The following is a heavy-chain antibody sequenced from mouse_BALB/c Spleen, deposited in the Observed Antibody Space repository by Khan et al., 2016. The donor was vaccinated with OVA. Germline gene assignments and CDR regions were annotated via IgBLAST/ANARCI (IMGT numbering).Heavy chain of an antibody. CDR3: TNGNYGWFAY. Sequence: EVELVESGGGLVEPGGSLKLSCAASGFTFSSFVMSWVRQTPEKRLEWVATISSAATYTYYPASVKGRFTISRDNAKNTLYLQMNSLRSDDTAIYYCTNGNYGWFAYWGQGTLVPVS. J-gene: IGHJ3*01. CDR2: ISSAATYT. D-gene: IGHD2-1*01. V-gene: IGHV5-9-1*01. CDR1: GFTFSSFV.